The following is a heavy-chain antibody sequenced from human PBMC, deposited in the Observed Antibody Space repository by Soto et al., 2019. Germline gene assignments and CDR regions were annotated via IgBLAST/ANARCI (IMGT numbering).Heavy chain of an antibody. CDR1: GASISSTNW. Sequence: QVQLQESGPRLVKPSGTLSLTCAVSGASISSTNWWTWVRQPPGKGLEWIGEIYHTGSTKYNPSLKSRVIIALDKSNNLCSLNLSCVASADTAVYYCAPLPPRMVVVVLPIPTWGQGTLVTVSS. CDR3: APLPPRMVVVVLPIPT. D-gene: IGHD2-15*01. J-gene: IGHJ4*02. CDR2: IYHTGST. V-gene: IGHV4-4*02.